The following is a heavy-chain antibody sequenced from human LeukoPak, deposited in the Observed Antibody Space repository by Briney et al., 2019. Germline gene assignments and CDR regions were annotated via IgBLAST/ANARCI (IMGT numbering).Heavy chain of an antibody. J-gene: IGHJ4*02. CDR1: GFTFSSYG. CDR2: IRYDGSNK. Sequence: TGGSLRLSCAASGFTFSSYGMHWVRQAPGKGLEWVAFIRYDGSNKYYAGSVKGRFTISRDNSKDTLYLQMNSLRAEDTAVYYCAKGDTAMVIKGPIGYWGQGTLVTVSS. D-gene: IGHD5-18*01. V-gene: IGHV3-30*02. CDR3: AKGDTAMVIKGPIGY.